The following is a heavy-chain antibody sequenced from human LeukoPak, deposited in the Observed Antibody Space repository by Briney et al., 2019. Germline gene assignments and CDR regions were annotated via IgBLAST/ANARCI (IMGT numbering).Heavy chain of an antibody. CDR3: ARDYGLPLTYVPTPKNWFDP. V-gene: IGHV1-18*01. CDR2: ISAYNGNT. CDR1: GYTFTSYG. D-gene: IGHD3-10*02. J-gene: IGHJ5*02. Sequence: VSVKVSCKASGYTFTSYGISWVRQAPGQGLEWMGWISAYNGNTNYAQKLQGRVTMTTDTSTSTAYMELRSLRSDDTAVYYCARDYGLPLTYVPTPKNWFDPWGQGTLVTVSS.